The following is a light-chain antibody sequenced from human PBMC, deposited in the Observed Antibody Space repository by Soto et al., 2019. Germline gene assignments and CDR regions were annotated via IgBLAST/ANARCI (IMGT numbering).Light chain of an antibody. CDR1: QSISRS. CDR3: QQYKDWPTT. CDR2: DAS. Sequence: EIVLTQSPAILSVSPGERATLSCRASQSISRSLAWYQQKPGQAPRLLISDASTRATGIPARFSGSGSGTDFTLTITSLQSEDFGVYFCQQYKDWPTTFGQGTKVDIK. V-gene: IGKV3-15*01. J-gene: IGKJ1*01.